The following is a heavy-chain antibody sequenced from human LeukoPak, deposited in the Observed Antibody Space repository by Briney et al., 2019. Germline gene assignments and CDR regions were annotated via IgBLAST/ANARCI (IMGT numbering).Heavy chain of an antibody. CDR3: ARDSDSGSYPMGWFDP. V-gene: IGHV4-59*01. Sequence: PSEALSLTCTVSGGSISSYYWSWIRQPPGEGLEWIGYIYYSGSTNYNPSLKSRVTISVDTSKNQFSLKLSSVTAADTAVYYCARDSDSGSYPMGWFDPWGQGTLVTVSS. CDR2: IYYSGST. CDR1: GGSISSYY. J-gene: IGHJ5*02. D-gene: IGHD1-26*01.